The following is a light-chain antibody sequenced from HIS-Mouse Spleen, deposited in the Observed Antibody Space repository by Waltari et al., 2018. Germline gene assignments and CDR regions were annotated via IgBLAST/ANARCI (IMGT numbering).Light chain of an antibody. Sequence: AIWMTQSTSLLSASTGDRVTITCRMSLGISSYLAWYQQKPGKAPELLIYAASTVQSGVPSMFGGSGSGTDFTLTISCLQSEDFATYYCQQYYSFPYTFGQGTKLEIK. V-gene: IGKV1D-8*02. CDR3: QQYYSFPYT. CDR1: LGISSY. J-gene: IGKJ2*01. CDR2: AAS.